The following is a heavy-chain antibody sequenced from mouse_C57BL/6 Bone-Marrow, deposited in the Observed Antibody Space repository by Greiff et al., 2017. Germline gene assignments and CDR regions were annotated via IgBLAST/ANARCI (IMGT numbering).Heavy chain of an antibody. D-gene: IGHD2-2*01. CDR1: GYSFTDYN. V-gene: IGHV1-39*01. Sequence: EVHLKASGPELVKPGASVKISCKASGYSFTDYNMNWVKPSNGKSLEWIGVITPNYGTTSYNQKFKGKATLTVDQSSNTAYMQLSSLTSEDSAVYYCARPSLLWLRRAFAYWGQGTLVTVSA. J-gene: IGHJ3*01. CDR3: ARPSLLWLRRAFAY. CDR2: ITPNYGTT.